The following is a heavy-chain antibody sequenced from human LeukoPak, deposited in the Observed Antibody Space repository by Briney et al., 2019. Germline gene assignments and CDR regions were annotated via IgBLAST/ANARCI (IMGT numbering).Heavy chain of an antibody. CDR2: IIPILGIA. D-gene: IGHD6-13*01. CDR1: GGTFSSYA. V-gene: IGHV1-69*04. CDR3: AKDKYSPVRSMSEAAYYFDF. Sequence: ASVKVSCKASGGTFSSYAISWVRQAPGQGLEWMGRIIPILGIANYAQKFQGRVTITADKSTSTAYMELSSLRSEDTAVYHCAKDKYSPVRSMSEAAYYFDFWGPGTLVTVSS. J-gene: IGHJ4*02.